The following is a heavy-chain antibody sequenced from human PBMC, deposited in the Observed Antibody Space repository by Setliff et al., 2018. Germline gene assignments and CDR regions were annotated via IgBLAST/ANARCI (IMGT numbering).Heavy chain of an antibody. CDR3: AQKHQRASWAFDP. D-gene: IGHD2-2*01. J-gene: IGHJ5*02. CDR1: GYNFNSHW. V-gene: IGHV5-51*01. Sequence: PGESLKISCATSGYNFNSHWIAWVRQVPGGGLEWMGLIFPADADTRYNPSFKGQVTMSLDRSITTAYLQWDSLKASDTAIYYCAQKHQRASWAFDPWGRGTLVTVSS. CDR2: IFPADADT.